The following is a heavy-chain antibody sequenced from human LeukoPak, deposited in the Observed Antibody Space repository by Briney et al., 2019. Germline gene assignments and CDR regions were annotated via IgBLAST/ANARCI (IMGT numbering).Heavy chain of an antibody. J-gene: IGHJ4*02. D-gene: IGHD3-3*01. V-gene: IGHV1-18*01. Sequence: ASVKVSCKASGYTFTSYGISWVRQAPGQELEWMGWISAYNGNTNYAQKLQGRVTMTTDTPTSTAYMELRSLRSDDTAVYYCARGDDFWSGYYTLFPFDYWGQGTLVTVSS. CDR1: GYTFTSYG. CDR3: ARGDDFWSGYYTLFPFDY. CDR2: ISAYNGNT.